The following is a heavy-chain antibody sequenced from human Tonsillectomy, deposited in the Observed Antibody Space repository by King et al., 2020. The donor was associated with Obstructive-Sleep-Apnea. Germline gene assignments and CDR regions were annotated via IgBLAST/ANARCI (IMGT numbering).Heavy chain of an antibody. V-gene: IGHV4-38-2*02. CDR1: GYSISSGHY. Sequence: QLQESGPGLVKPSETLSLTCTVSGYSISSGHYWGWVRQPPGKGLEWIGTIYHSGSTYYNPSLKSRVTISLDTSTNQFSLKLSSVTAADTAVFHCARGRAQTGTAGHFFDHWGQGTLVTVSS. J-gene: IGHJ4*02. CDR2: IYHSGST. CDR3: ARGRAQTGTAGHFFDH. D-gene: IGHD1-7*01.